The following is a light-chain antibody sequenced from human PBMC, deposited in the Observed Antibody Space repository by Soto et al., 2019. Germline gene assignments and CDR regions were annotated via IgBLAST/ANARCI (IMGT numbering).Light chain of an antibody. CDR3: QAWDSSAYV. CDR2: HNH. J-gene: IGLJ1*01. V-gene: IGLV3-1*01. Sequence: SYELTQPPSVSVSPGQTASITCSGDKLGSSYAAWYQQKAGQSPVLVIYHNHKRPSGIPERFSCSNSGNTATLFVSGTESMDDADYYCQAWDSSAYVFGTGTKVTVL. CDR1: KLGSSY.